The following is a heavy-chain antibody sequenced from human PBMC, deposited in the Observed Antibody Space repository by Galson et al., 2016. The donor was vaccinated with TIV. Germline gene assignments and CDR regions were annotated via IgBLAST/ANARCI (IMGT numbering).Heavy chain of an antibody. CDR3: AKAGAVFRYFDWLFDAFDI. CDR2: INTYNGDT. V-gene: IGHV1-2*02. D-gene: IGHD3-9*01. CDR1: GYTFTGYY. J-gene: IGHJ3*02. Sequence: SVKVSCKASGYTFTGYYIHWVRQAPGQGLEWMGWINTYNGDTNYTQKLQGRVTMTRDTSIMTVYMELSSLRSDDTALYYCAKAGAVFRYFDWLFDAFDIWGQGTMVAVSS.